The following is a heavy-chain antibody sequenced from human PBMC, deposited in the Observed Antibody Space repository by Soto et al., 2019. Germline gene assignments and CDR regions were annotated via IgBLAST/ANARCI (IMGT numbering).Heavy chain of an antibody. V-gene: IGHV3-7*01. Sequence: VRLSCAASGFTFSSYWMSWVRQAPGKGLEWVANIKQDGSEIYYVDSVKGRFTISRDNAKNSLYLQMNSLRAEDAAVYFCAAEYYSDSGGGNYWGQGTLVTVSS. D-gene: IGHD3-22*01. J-gene: IGHJ4*02. CDR2: IKQDGSEI. CDR1: GFTFSSYW. CDR3: AAEYYSDSGGGNY.